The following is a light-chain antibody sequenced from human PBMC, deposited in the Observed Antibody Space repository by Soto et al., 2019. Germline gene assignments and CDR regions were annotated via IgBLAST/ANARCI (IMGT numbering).Light chain of an antibody. Sequence: ESVLTQSPGTLSSSPGERATLSCRASQSVSSSYLAWYQQKPGQAPRLLIYGASSRATGIPDRFSGSGSGTDFTLTISRLEPEDFAVYYCQQYGSSPWTFGKGTKV. CDR3: QQYGSSPWT. CDR2: GAS. J-gene: IGKJ1*01. V-gene: IGKV3-20*01. CDR1: QSVSSSY.